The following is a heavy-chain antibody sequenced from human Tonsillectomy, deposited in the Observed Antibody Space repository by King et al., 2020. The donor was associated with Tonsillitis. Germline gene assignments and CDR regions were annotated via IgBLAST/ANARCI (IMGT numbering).Heavy chain of an antibody. CDR3: ARDIYYYDSSGYFDY. Sequence: VQLVESGGGVVQPGRSLRLSCAASGFTFSSYAMHWVRQAPGKGLEWEAVISYDGSNKYYADSVKGRFTISRDNSKNTLYLRMNSLRPEDTAVYYCARDIYYYDSSGYFDYWGQGTLVTVSS. V-gene: IGHV3-30-3*01. D-gene: IGHD3-22*01. J-gene: IGHJ4*02. CDR1: GFTFSSYA. CDR2: ISYDGSNK.